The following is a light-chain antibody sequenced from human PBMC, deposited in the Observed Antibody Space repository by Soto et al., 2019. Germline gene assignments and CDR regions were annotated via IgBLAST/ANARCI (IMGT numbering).Light chain of an antibody. V-gene: IGKV3-11*01. Sequence: EIVLTQSPATLSLSPGERATLSCRASQSVGSYLAWYRQKPGQAPRLLISGASNRAPGIPARFSGSGSGTEFTLTLSSLEPEDGAVYYCQQRNNWPPTWTFGQGTKVEI. J-gene: IGKJ1*01. CDR1: QSVGSY. CDR2: GAS. CDR3: QQRNNWPPTWT.